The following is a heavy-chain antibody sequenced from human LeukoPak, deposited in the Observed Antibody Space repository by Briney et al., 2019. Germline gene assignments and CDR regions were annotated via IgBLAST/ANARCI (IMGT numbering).Heavy chain of an antibody. V-gene: IGHV3-7*01. Sequence: GGSLRLSCAASGFTFSSYWMSWVRQAPGKGLEWVANIKQDGSEKYYVDSVKGRFTISRDNAKNSLYLQMNSLRAEDTAVYYCARGEDFDWLLHYFDYWGQGTLVTVSS. CDR3: ARGEDFDWLLHYFDY. D-gene: IGHD3-9*01. CDR2: IKQDGSEK. CDR1: GFTFSSYW. J-gene: IGHJ4*02.